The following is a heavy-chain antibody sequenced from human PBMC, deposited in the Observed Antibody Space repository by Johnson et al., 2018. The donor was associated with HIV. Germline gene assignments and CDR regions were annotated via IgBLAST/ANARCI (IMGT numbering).Heavy chain of an antibody. CDR1: GFTFSSYG. Sequence: QVQLVESGGGVVQPGRSLRLSCAASGFTFSSYGMHWVRQAPGKGLEWVAVIWYDGSNKYYADSVKGRFTIYRDHSKNTLYLHMNTLSAEDTALYYCARVVSVAVAGSRQGAVGAFDMWGQGTMVTVSS. V-gene: IGHV3-33*01. CDR2: IWYDGSNK. D-gene: IGHD6-19*01. J-gene: IGHJ3*02. CDR3: ARVVSVAVAGSRQGAVGAFDM.